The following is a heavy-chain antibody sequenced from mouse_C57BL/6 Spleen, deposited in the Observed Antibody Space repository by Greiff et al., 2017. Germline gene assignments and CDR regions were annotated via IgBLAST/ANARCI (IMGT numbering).Heavy chain of an antibody. Sequence: VQLQQSGPELVKPGASVKISCKASGYAFSSSWMNWVKQRPGKGLEWIGRIYPGDGDTNYNGKFKGKATLTADKSSSTAYMQLSSLTSEDSAVYFCASYYDYDEGYYFDDWGQGTTLTVSS. CDR2: IYPGDGDT. D-gene: IGHD2-4*01. V-gene: IGHV1-82*01. CDR1: GYAFSSSW. CDR3: ASYYDYDEGYYFDD. J-gene: IGHJ2*01.